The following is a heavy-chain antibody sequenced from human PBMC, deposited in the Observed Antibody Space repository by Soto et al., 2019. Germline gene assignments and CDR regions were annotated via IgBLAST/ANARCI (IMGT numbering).Heavy chain of an antibody. J-gene: IGHJ4*02. Sequence: EVLLLESGGGLVQPGGSLRLSCAASGFTFNTFAMTWVRQAPGKGLEWVSALSGSGSLSYYADSVKGRFTISRDNSKNTMYLQMNTLSVDETAVYFCARDRGGALDSWGQGTLVTVSS. V-gene: IGHV3-23*01. CDR1: GFTFNTFA. D-gene: IGHD2-15*01. CDR3: ARDRGGALDS. CDR2: LSGSGSLS.